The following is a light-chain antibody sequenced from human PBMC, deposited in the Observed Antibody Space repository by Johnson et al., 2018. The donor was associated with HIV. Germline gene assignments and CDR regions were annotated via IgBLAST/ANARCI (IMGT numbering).Light chain of an antibody. Sequence: HSVLTQPPSVSAAPGQKVTISCSGSSSNIGNNYVSWYQQLPGRAPKLLIYDNNKRPSGIPDRFSGSKSGTSATLGITGLQTGDEADYYCGTWDSSLSAGVFGTVTKVTVL. CDR3: GTWDSSLSAGV. CDR1: SSNIGNNY. J-gene: IGLJ1*01. V-gene: IGLV1-51*01. CDR2: DNN.